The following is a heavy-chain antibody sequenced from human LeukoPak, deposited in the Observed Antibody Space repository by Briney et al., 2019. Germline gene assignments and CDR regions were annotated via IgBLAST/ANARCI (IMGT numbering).Heavy chain of an antibody. CDR2: IYTSGST. D-gene: IGHD3-10*01. V-gene: IGHV4-4*07. J-gene: IGHJ5*02. Sequence: SETLSLTCTVSGDSISSYYWSWIRQPAGKGLEWIGRIYTSGSTNYNPSLKSRATMSVDTSKNQFSLKLSSVTAADTAVYYCARGLSGSYYPNWFDPWGQGTLVTVSS. CDR1: GDSISSYY. CDR3: ARGLSGSYYPNWFDP.